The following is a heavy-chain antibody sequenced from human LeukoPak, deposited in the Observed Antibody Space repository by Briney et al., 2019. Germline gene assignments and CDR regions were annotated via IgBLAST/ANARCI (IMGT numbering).Heavy chain of an antibody. Sequence: GGSLRLSCAASRFTFRSYWMRAGRQAPEQGLEWVANIKQDGSETYYVDSVKGRFTISRDNAKNSLCLHMNSLRVEDSPVYYCARAGVPHGTDVWGQGTTVTVSS. CDR1: RFTFRSYW. CDR2: IKQDGSET. V-gene: IGHV3-7*04. D-gene: IGHD7-27*01. J-gene: IGHJ6*02. CDR3: ARAGVPHGTDV.